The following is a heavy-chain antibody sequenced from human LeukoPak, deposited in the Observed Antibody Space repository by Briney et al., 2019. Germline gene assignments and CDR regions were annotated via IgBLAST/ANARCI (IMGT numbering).Heavy chain of an antibody. CDR3: ARVDISTGYYLDY. CDR1: GGSISSYY. Sequence: SETLSLTCTVSGGSISSYYWSWIRQPPGKGLEWIGYIYYSGSTNYNPSLKSRVTISVDTSKNQFSLKLSSVTAADTAVYYCARVDISTGYYLDYWGQGTLVTVSS. D-gene: IGHD3-9*01. J-gene: IGHJ4*02. CDR2: IYYSGST. V-gene: IGHV4-59*13.